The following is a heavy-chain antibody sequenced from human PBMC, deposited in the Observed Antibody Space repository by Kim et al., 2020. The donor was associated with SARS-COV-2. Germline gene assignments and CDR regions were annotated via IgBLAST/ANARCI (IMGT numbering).Heavy chain of an antibody. CDR1: GGSFRTYA. Sequence: SVKVSCKASGGSFRTYAITWVRQAPGQGLEWMGQIIPIFRTANYAQKFQGRFTITADESTSTAYMELSSLSSEDTALYYCARNTNSYGFLNFWGQGTLV. D-gene: IGHD3-16*02. V-gene: IGHV1-69*13. CDR2: IIPIFRTA. J-gene: IGHJ4*02. CDR3: ARNTNSYGFLNF.